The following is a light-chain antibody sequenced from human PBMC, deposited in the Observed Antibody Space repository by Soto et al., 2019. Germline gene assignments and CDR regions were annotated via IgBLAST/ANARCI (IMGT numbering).Light chain of an antibody. CDR3: SSYAGNNNFVV. Sequence: QSALTQPPSASGSPXXXVTISCTGTSSDVGAYKYVSWYQQHPGKAPKLMIYEVTKRPSGVPGRFSGSKSGNTASLTVSGLQAEDEADYYCSSYAGNNNFVVFGGGTQLTVL. J-gene: IGLJ2*01. CDR2: EVT. CDR1: SSDVGAYKY. V-gene: IGLV2-8*01.